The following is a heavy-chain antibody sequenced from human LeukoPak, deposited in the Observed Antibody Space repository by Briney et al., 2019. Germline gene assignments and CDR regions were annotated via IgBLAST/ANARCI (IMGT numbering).Heavy chain of an antibody. D-gene: IGHD2/OR15-2a*01. CDR3: AREGYFYGMDV. Sequence: SQTLSLTCAVSGGXVSSGGFSWRWIRQPPGKGLECIGSISHTGSTYYNPSLKGRVTISVDSSKNQFSLKLSSVTAADTAVYYCAREGYFYGMDVWGQGTTVTVSS. V-gene: IGHV4-30-2*01. CDR2: ISHTGST. CDR1: GGXVSSGGFS. J-gene: IGHJ6*02.